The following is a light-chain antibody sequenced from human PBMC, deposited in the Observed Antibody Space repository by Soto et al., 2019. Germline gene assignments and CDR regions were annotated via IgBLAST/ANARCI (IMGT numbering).Light chain of an antibody. CDR2: EVT. V-gene: IGLV2-8*01. Sequence: QSVLTQPPSASGSPGQSVTISCTGTSSDVGGYFYVSWYQQHPGKAPKLMIYEVTKRPSGVPDRFSGSKSSNTASLTVSGLQAEDEAEYYCSSYAGSNNWVFGGGTKLTVL. J-gene: IGLJ3*02. CDR3: SSYAGSNNWV. CDR1: SSDVGGYFY.